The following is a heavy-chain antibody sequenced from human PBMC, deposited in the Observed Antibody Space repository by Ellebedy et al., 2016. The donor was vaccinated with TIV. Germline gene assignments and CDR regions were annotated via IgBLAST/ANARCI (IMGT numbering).Heavy chain of an antibody. CDR3: AFTRVTGYWYFDL. Sequence: GGSLRLXXAASGFTVSSNYMSWVRQAPGKGLEWVSVIYSGGSTYYADSVKGRFTISRDNSKNTLYLQMNSLRAEDTAVYYCAFTRVTGYWYFDLWGRGTLVTVSS. CDR1: GFTVSSNY. CDR2: IYSGGST. V-gene: IGHV3-53*01. J-gene: IGHJ2*01. D-gene: IGHD1-20*01.